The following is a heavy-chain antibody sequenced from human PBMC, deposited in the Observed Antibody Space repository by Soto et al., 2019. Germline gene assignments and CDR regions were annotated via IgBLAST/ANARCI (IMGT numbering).Heavy chain of an antibody. CDR2: TYYRSKWYN. Sequence: SQTLSLTCAISGDSVSSNSAAWNWIRQSPSRGLEWLGRTYYRSKWYNDYAVSVKSRITINPDTSKNQCSLQLNSVTPEDTAVYYCARGPFNWNYLTFDYWGQGTLVTVSS. CDR3: ARGPFNWNYLTFDY. V-gene: IGHV6-1*01. D-gene: IGHD1-7*01. CDR1: GDSVSSNSAA. J-gene: IGHJ4*02.